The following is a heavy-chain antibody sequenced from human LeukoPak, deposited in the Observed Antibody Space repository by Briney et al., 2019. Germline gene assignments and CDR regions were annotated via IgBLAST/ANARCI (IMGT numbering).Heavy chain of an antibody. CDR1: GGSISSYY. V-gene: IGHV4-4*07. J-gene: IGHJ6*03. D-gene: IGHD3-9*01. Sequence: SETLSLTCTVSGGSISSYYWSWIRQPAGKGLEWIGRIYTSGSTNYNPSLKSRVTMSVDTSKNQFSLKLSSVTAADTAVYYCAREVRILIGYSYYYYYMDVWGKGTTVTISS. CDR3: AREVRILIGYSYYYYYMDV. CDR2: IYTSGST.